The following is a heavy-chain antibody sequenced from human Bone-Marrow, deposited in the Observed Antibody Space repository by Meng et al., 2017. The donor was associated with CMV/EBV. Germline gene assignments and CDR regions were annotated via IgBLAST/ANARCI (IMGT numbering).Heavy chain of an antibody. V-gene: IGHV4-59*01. J-gene: IGHJ4*02. CDR3: ARDGLGGAPDY. CDR1: GGSISSYY. Sequence: SETLSLTCTVSGGSISSYYWSWIRQPPGKGLDWIGYIYYSGSTNYNPSLKSRVTISVDTSKNQFSLKLSSVTAADTAVYYCARDGLGGAPDYWGQGTLVTVSS. CDR2: IYYSGST. D-gene: IGHD3-16*01.